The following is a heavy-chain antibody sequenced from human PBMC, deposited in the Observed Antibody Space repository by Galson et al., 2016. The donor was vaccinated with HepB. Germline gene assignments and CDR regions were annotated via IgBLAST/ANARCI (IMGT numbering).Heavy chain of an antibody. Sequence: SVKVSCKASGYTFSGYYMNWVRQAPGQGLESMGWIDPKTGGTVYAQKFQGRVTMTRDTSVSTAYMELGGLTSDDTAVYYCARDARVALDLWGQGTLVTVSS. J-gene: IGHJ4*02. D-gene: IGHD5-12*01. V-gene: IGHV1-2*02. CDR2: IDPKTGGT. CDR1: GYTFSGYY. CDR3: ARDARVALDL.